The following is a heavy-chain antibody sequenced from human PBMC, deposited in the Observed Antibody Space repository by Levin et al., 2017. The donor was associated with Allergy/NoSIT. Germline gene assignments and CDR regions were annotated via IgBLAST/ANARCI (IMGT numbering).Heavy chain of an antibody. Sequence: ASVKVSCKASDYTFTKYGISWMRQAPGQGLEWLGWISGNNGKTKYGEKFQGRVTMMTDTSTSTAYMILRSLRIDDTAMYYCARDEAWGTADDAAESMGNYYLDCWGEGTLVTVSS. V-gene: IGHV1-18*01. J-gene: IGHJ4*02. CDR3: ARDEAWGTADDAAESMGNYYLDC. D-gene: IGHD3-16*01. CDR1: DYTFTKYG. CDR2: ISGNNGKT.